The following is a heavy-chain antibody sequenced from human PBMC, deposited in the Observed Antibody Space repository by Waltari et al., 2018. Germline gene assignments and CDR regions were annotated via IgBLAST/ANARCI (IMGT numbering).Heavy chain of an antibody. CDR1: GFTFDDYA. D-gene: IGHD3-10*01. CDR2: ISWNSGSL. V-gene: IGHV3-9*01. J-gene: IGHJ6*02. Sequence: EVQLVESGGGLVQPGRSLRLSCAASGFTFDDYAMHWVRQAPGKGLEWVSGISWNSGSLGYADSVKVRFTISRDNAKNSLYLQMNSRRAEDTALYYCAKGGRFGEYPPYYYGMDVWGQGTTVTVSS. CDR3: AKGGRFGEYPPYYYGMDV.